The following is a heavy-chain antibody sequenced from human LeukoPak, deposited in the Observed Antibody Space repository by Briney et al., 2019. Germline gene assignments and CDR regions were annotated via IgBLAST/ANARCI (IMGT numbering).Heavy chain of an antibody. J-gene: IGHJ4*02. Sequence: GGSLRLSCAAPGFTFRNYRMNWVAQPPGKGLDWVSSFSTSSTYIFYADSVKGRFTISRDNAKNSLYLQMNSLRAEDTAVYYCARDYDSSGYYYPVYEYWGQGTLVTVSS. CDR1: GFTFRNYR. D-gene: IGHD3-22*01. CDR2: FSTSSTYI. V-gene: IGHV3-21*01. CDR3: ARDYDSSGYYYPVYEY.